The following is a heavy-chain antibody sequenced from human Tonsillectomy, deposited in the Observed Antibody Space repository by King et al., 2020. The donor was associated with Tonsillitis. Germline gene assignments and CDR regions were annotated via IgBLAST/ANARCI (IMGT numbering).Heavy chain of an antibody. D-gene: IGHD4-17*01. CDR1: GFTFDDYA. CDR2: ISGNGGNT. Sequence: QLVQSGGGVVQPGGSLRLSCAASGFTFDDYAMYWVRQAPGRGLEWGSLISGNGGNTYYADSVKGRFTISRDNSKNSLYLQMNSVRTEDTALYYCAKDRATYGDYVFDYWGQGARVTVSS. J-gene: IGHJ4*02. V-gene: IGHV3-43*02. CDR3: AKDRATYGDYVFDY.